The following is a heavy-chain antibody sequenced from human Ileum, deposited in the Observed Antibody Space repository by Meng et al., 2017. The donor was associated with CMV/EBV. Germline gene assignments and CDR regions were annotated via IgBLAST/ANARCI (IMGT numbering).Heavy chain of an antibody. CDR1: GFTFSTYE. CDR3: ARERGGYCSSSSCQKTFDY. V-gene: IGHV3-48*03. Sequence: GESLKISCAASGFTFSTYEMNWVRQAPGKGLEWVSYISNTDGVTYYADSVKGRFTISRDNAKNSLYLQMNSLRAGDTAVYYCARERGGYCSSSSCQKTFDYWGQGTLVTGSS. D-gene: IGHD2-2*01. J-gene: IGHJ4*02. CDR2: ISNTDGVT.